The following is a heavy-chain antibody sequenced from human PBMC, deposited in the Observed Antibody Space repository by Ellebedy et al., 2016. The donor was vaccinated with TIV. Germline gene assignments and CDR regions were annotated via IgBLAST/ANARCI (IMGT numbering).Heavy chain of an antibody. CDR1: GFTFSNAW. D-gene: IGHD3-10*01. V-gene: IGHV3-15*01. CDR2: IKSKTDGGTT. CDR3: TTDPVNGSGSYWGGMDV. Sequence: GESLKISXAASGFTFSNAWMSWVRQAPGKGLEWVGRIKSKTDGGTTDYAAPVKGRFTISRDDSKNTLYLQMNSLKTEDTAVYYCTTDPVNGSGSYWGGMDVWGQGTTVTVSS. J-gene: IGHJ6*02.